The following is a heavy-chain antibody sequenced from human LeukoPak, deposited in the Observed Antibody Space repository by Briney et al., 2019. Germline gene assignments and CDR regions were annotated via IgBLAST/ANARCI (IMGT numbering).Heavy chain of an antibody. D-gene: IGHD1-26*01. Sequence: GGSLRLSCAASGFTFSSYEMNWVRQAPGKGLEWVSYISSSGSTIYYADSVRGRFTISRDNAKNSLYLQMNSLRAEDTAVYYCARNNVIVGATIDYWGQGTLVTVSS. CDR2: ISSSGSTI. CDR1: GFTFSSYE. J-gene: IGHJ4*02. V-gene: IGHV3-48*03. CDR3: ARNNVIVGATIDY.